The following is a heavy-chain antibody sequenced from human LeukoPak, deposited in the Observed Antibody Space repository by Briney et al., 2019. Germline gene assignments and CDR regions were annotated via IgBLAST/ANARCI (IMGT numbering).Heavy chain of an antibody. Sequence: SETLSLTCGVSGYSISSGYQWAWIRQSPGKGLEWIGSIYHSGSAHYNPSLKSRVTISVETSENQFSLNMYSVAAADTAVYYCARDPRWLTPDCTSTSCYENYFDPWGQGTLVTVSS. CDR1: GYSISSGYQ. V-gene: IGHV4-38-2*02. CDR2: IYHSGSA. J-gene: IGHJ5*02. D-gene: IGHD2-2*01. CDR3: ARDPRWLTPDCTSTSCYENYFDP.